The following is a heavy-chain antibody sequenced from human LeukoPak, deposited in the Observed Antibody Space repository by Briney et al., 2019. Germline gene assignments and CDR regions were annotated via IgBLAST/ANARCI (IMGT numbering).Heavy chain of an antibody. V-gene: IGHV1-18*01. D-gene: IGHD4-17*01. Sequence: ASVKVSCEASGYTFTSYGYNWVRQAPGQGLEWMGWISAYNGNTNYAQKFQGRVTITRDTSASTAYMELSSLRSEDTAVYYCAREATVTTPFDYWGQGTLVTVSS. J-gene: IGHJ4*02. CDR2: ISAYNGNT. CDR1: GYTFTSYG. CDR3: AREATVTTPFDY.